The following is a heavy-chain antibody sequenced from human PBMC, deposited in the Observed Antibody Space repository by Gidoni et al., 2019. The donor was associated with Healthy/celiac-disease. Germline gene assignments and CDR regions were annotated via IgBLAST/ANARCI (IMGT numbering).Heavy chain of an antibody. D-gene: IGHD3-22*01. J-gene: IGHJ6*02. CDR1: GFTFSTFG. V-gene: IGHV3-30*18. Sequence: QLQLVESGGGVVQPGRSLRLSCAASGFTFSTFGMHWVRQAPGKGLEWVAIISYDGSNKSYADSVKGRFTIARDNSKNTLYLQINSLRAEDTALYYCAKDKGYSSGYYTYYYFGMDVWGQGTTVTVSS. CDR2: ISYDGSNK. CDR3: AKDKGYSSGYYTYYYFGMDV.